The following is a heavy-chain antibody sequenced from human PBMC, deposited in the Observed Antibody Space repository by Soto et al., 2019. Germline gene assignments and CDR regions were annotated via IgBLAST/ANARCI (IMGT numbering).Heavy chain of an antibody. D-gene: IGHD2-2*01. CDR1: GFTFRSYG. Sequence: QMQLVDSGGGVVQPGRSLRLSCAASGFTFRSYGIHWVRQAPGKGLEWVALIWFDGSKKYYVDSVKGRFAVSRDNSKNTLYLQMTSLRVEDTAVYYCARDRLVPYGYGMDVWGQGTTVTVSS. CDR2: IWFDGSKK. J-gene: IGHJ6*02. V-gene: IGHV3-33*01. CDR3: ARDRLVPYGYGMDV.